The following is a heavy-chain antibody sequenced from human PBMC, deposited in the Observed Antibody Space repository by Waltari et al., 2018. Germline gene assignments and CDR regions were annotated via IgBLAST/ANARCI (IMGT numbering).Heavy chain of an antibody. Sequence: EVQLVESGGGLVQPGGSLRLSCAASGFTFSSYSMNWVRQAPGKGLEWVSYISSSSSTIYYADSVKGRFTISRDNAKNSLYLQMNSLRDEDTAVYYCARDLSIVPAAIAFDIWGQGTMVTVSS. CDR3: ARDLSIVPAAIAFDI. J-gene: IGHJ3*02. D-gene: IGHD2-2*01. CDR1: GFTFSSYS. CDR2: ISSSSSTI. V-gene: IGHV3-48*02.